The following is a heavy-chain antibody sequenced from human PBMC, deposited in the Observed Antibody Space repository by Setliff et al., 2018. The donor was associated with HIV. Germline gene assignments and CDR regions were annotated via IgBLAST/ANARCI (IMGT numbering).Heavy chain of an antibody. V-gene: IGHV3-7*01. CDR2: IKQDGSEK. D-gene: IGHD3-10*01. Sequence: PGGSLRLSCAASGFTFSSYWMSWVRQAPGKGLEWVANIKQDGSEKYYVDSVKGRFTISRDNAKNSVYLQMNSLRAEDTAVYYCARSVIGYYYYSMDVWGQGTLVTVSS. J-gene: IGHJ6*02. CDR1: GFTFSSYW. CDR3: ARSVIGYYYYSMDV.